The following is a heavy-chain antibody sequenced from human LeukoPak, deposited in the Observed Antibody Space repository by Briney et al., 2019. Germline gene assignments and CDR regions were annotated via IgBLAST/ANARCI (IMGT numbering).Heavy chain of an antibody. CDR2: INSDGSRT. Sequence: PGGSPGLSCAASGFTFSSYWMHWVRQAPGKGLVWVSRINSDGSRTTYADSVKGRFTISRDNAKNTLHLQINSLRAEDTAVYYCARDVQAGPGYWGQGTLVTVSS. V-gene: IGHV3-74*01. J-gene: IGHJ4*02. CDR3: ARDVQAGPGY. CDR1: GFTFSSYW. D-gene: IGHD6-19*01.